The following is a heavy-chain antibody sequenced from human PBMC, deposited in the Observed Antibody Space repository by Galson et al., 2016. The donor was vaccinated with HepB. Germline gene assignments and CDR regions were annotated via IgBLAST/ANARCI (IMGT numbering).Heavy chain of an antibody. D-gene: IGHD3-10*01. CDR2: IYYSGIT. V-gene: IGHV4-28*01. CDR1: GYSISSRNW. J-gene: IGHJ3*02. CDR3: ARLTGSYYLFEAFDI. Sequence: ETLSLTCAVSGYSISSRNWWGWIRQPPGKGLEWIGYIYYSGITYYNPSLQSRVTMSVDTSKNRFSLKLSSVTAVDTAVYYCARLTGSYYLFEAFDIWGQGTMVTVSS.